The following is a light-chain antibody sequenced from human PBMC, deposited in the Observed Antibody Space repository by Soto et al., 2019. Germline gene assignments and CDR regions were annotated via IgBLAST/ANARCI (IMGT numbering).Light chain of an antibody. CDR3: QQYFSAPYT. V-gene: IGKV4-1*01. J-gene: IGKJ2*01. Sequence: DIVMTQSPDSLAVSLGDRATISCRSSQSLLYSSNSKNYLAWYQQKPRQPPRLLLYWASTRKSGVPDRFSGSGSGTGFTLTITSLQAEYVAVYYCQQYFSAPYTFGQGTKLEIK. CDR1: QSLLYSSNSKNY. CDR2: WAS.